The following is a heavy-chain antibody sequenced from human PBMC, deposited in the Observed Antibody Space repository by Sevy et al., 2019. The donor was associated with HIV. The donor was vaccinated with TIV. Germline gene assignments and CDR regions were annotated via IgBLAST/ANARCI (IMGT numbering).Heavy chain of an antibody. Sequence: GGSLRLSCAASGFNFNTFAMSWVRQAPGKGLEWVSAISGSSYSTYYANSVKGRFTISRDNSENTLYLQMNSLRAEDTAVYYCVKEGVGYNYVSSGSFGLWGQGTLVTVSS. CDR2: ISGSSYST. J-gene: IGHJ4*02. D-gene: IGHD3-22*01. V-gene: IGHV3-23*01. CDR1: GFNFNTFA. CDR3: VKEGVGYNYVSSGSFGL.